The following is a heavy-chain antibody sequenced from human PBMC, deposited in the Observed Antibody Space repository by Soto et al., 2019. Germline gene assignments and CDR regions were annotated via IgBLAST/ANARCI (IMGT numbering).Heavy chain of an antibody. D-gene: IGHD6-13*01. CDR1: GFTFSSYG. CDR3: AKVYRLYSGSPDFDY. V-gene: IGHV3-30*18. CDR2: ISYDGSNK. Sequence: QVQLVESGGGVVQPGRSLRLSCAASGFTFSSYGMHWVRQAPGKGLEWVAVISYDGSNKYYADSVKGRFTISRDNSKNWLYLQMNSLRAEDTVVYYCAKVYRLYSGSPDFDYWGQGTLVTVSS. J-gene: IGHJ4*02.